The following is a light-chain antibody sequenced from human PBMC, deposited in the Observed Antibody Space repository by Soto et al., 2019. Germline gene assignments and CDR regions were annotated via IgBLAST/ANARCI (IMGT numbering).Light chain of an antibody. Sequence: EIVLTQSPGTLSLSPGERATLSCRASQSVSSSYLAWYQQKPGQAPRLLIYGASSRATGIPDRFSGSGSGTDFTLTISRLEPEDFAVYYCQQYGSSLGWTFGQGTKGDIK. V-gene: IGKV3-20*01. CDR3: QQYGSSLGWT. CDR2: GAS. CDR1: QSVSSSY. J-gene: IGKJ1*01.